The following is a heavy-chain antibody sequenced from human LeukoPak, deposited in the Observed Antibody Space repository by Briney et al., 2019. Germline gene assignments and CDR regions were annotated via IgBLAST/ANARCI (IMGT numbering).Heavy chain of an antibody. V-gene: IGHV4-39*07. J-gene: IGHJ6*02. CDR2: IYYSGST. CDR3: AREGYDFWSGHLPLDV. CDR1: GGSISSRSYY. D-gene: IGHD3-3*01. Sequence: SETLSLTCNVSGGSISSRSYYWGWIRQPPGKGLEWIGSIYYSGSTYYNPSLKSRVTMSVDTSKNQFSLKLSSVTAADTAVYYCAREGYDFWSGHLPLDVWGQGTTVTVSS.